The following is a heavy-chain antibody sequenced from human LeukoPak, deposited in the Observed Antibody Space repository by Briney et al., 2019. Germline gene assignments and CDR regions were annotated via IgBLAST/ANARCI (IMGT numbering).Heavy chain of an antibody. V-gene: IGHV7-4-1*02. CDR3: AREILRFDI. CDR1: GYSFNSQG. CDR2: INTDPGNP. J-gene: IGHJ3*02. Sequence: ASVKVSCKASGYSFNSQGMNWVRQAPGQGLEWMGWINTDPGNPTYAQGFTGRFVFSLDSSVSTAYLQISNLMPEDTAKYYCAREILRFDIWGQGTMVTVSS.